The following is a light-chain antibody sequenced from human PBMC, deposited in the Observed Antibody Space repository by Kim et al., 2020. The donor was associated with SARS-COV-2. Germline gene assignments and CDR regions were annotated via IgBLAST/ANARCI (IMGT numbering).Light chain of an antibody. CDR1: SSNIKNKA. J-gene: IGLJ2*01. CDR2: GND. Sequence: ELTQPPSASGTPGQRVTISCSGSSSNIKNKAVNWYQQLPGTAPKLLIYGNDQRPSGVPDRFSGSKSGTSASLAISGLQSEDEADYHCAAWDDSLKGVVFGGGTQLTVL. V-gene: IGLV1-44*01. CDR3: AAWDDSLKGVV.